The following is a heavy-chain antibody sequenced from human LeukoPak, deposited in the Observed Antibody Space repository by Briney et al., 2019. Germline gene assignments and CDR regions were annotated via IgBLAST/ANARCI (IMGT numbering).Heavy chain of an antibody. CDR2: TYYRSTWYN. D-gene: IGHD2-2*01. J-gene: IGHJ5*02. CDR1: GDSASINSVT. Sequence: SQTLSLTCAISGDSASINSVTWNWIRQSPSRGLEWLGRTYYRSTWYNDYAVSVRGRITVNPDTSKNQFSLNLNSVTPEDTAVYYCARRLTQYDCFDPRGQGILVTVSS. V-gene: IGHV6-1*01. CDR3: ARRLTQYDCFDP.